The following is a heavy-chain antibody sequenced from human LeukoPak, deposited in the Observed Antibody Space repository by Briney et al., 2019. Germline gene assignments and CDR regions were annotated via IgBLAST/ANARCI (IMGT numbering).Heavy chain of an antibody. CDR1: GGSFSGYY. CDR3: ARHYGP. J-gene: IGHJ5*02. Sequence: SETLSLTCAVYGGSFSGYYWSWIRQPPGKGLEWIGEIIHSGSTYYNPSLKSRVTISVDTSKNQFSLKLNSVTAADTAVYYCARHYGPWGQGTLVTVSS. V-gene: IGHV4-34*12. D-gene: IGHD3-16*01. CDR2: IIHSGST.